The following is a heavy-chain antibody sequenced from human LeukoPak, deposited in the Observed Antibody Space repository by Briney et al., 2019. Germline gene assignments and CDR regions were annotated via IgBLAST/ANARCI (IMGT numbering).Heavy chain of an antibody. CDR3: AKGRDGYNSLDYFDY. D-gene: IGHD5-24*01. V-gene: IGHV3-23*01. CDR2: ISGSGGST. CDR1: GFTFRSDS. Sequence: PGGSLRLSCAASGFTFRSDSMSCVRQAPGKGLEWVPAISGSGGSTYYADSVKGRFTISRDNSKNTLYLQMNSLRAEDTAVYYCAKGRDGYNSLDYFDYWGQGTLVTVSS. J-gene: IGHJ4*02.